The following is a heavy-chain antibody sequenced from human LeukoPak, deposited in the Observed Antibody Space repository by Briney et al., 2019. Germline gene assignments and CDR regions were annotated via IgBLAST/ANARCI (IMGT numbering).Heavy chain of an antibody. CDR1: GFTFNDHY. V-gene: IGHV3-72*01. D-gene: IGHD7-27*01. CDR3: ARVTWGAFDI. CDR2: TKNKANGATI. J-gene: IGHJ3*02. Sequence: PGGSLRLSCAASGFTFNDHYTDWVRQAPGKGLEWVGRTKNKANGATIKYAASVKGRFTISRDDSKNSLYLQMNSLKTEDTAVYYCARVTWGAFDIWGQGTMVTVSS.